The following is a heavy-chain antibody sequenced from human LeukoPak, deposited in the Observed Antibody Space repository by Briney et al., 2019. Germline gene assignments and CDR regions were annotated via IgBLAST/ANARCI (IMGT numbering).Heavy chain of an antibody. V-gene: IGHV3-15*01. CDR1: GLTFNDAW. D-gene: IGHD5-18*01. J-gene: IGHJ4*02. CDR2: IQSKSDGGTA. Sequence: GGSLRLSCVVSGLTFNDAWMYWVRQAPGKGLEWVGRIQSKSDGGTADYAVSVKGRFIISRGDSKNVLYLQMYSLRIEDTAVYYCTTDRGAMVDWGQGTLVTVSS. CDR3: TTDRGAMVD.